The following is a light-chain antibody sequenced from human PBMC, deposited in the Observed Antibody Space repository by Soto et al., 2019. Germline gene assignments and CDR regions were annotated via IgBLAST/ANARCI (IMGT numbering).Light chain of an antibody. Sequence: EIVLTQSPATLSSSPGERATLYSRASQTVSNKLAWYQHKPGQAPRLLIYDTSNRATGIPARFSGSGSGTDFTLTISSLEPEDFAVYYCHQRKSWPRTFGQGTKVDIK. CDR3: HQRKSWPRT. V-gene: IGKV3-11*01. CDR1: QTVSNK. J-gene: IGKJ1*01. CDR2: DTS.